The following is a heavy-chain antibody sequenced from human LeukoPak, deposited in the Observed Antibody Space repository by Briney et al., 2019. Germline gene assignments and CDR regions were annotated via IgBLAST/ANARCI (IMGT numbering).Heavy chain of an antibody. CDR3: AKDQDDYAEADYFQH. V-gene: IGHV3-23*01. CDR2: ISGNGGTT. CDR1: GFTFSNFA. D-gene: IGHD4-17*01. J-gene: IGHJ1*01. Sequence: GGSLRLSCAASGFTFSNFAMNWVRQAPGKGLDRVSAISGNGGTTYYADSVRGRFTISRDNSKNTLYLQMNSLRAEDTALYYCAKDQDDYAEADYFQHWGQGTLVTVSS.